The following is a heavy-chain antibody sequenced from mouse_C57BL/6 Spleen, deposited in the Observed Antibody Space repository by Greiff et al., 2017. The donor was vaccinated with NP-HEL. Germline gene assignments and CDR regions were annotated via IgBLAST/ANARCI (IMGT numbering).Heavy chain of an antibody. V-gene: IGHV1-9*01. CDR1: GYTFTGYW. D-gene: IGHD1-1*01. CDR2: ILPGSGST. J-gene: IGHJ2*01. Sequence: QVQLKESGAELMKPGASVKLSCKATGYTFTGYWIEWVKQRPGHGLEWIGEILPGSGSTNYNEKFKGKATFTADTSSNTAYMQLSSLTTEDSAIYYCARLSPPRRYGVYYFDYWGQGTTLTVSS. CDR3: ARLSPPRRYGVYYFDY.